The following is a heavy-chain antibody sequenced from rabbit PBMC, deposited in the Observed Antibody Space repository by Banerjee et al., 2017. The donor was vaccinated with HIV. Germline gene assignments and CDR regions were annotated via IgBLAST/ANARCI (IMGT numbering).Heavy chain of an antibody. D-gene: IGHD1-1*01. CDR3: GSGYSDIYFNL. V-gene: IGHV1S40*01. CDR1: GFSFNNNYY. CDR2: IYTGSISTT. J-gene: IGHJ4*01. Sequence: QSLEESGGDLVKPGASLTLTCTASGFSFNNNYYICWVRQAPGKGLEWIACIYTGSISTTYYASWAKGRFTISKTSSTTVTLQMTSLTAADTATYFCGSGYSDIYFNLWGPGTLVTVS.